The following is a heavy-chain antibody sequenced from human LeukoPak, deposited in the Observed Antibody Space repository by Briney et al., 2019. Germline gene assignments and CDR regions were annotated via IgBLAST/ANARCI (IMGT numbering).Heavy chain of an antibody. Sequence: GGSLRLSCAASRFTFSSYAMTWVRQAPGKGLEWVSAISGSGGNTYYADSMKGRFTIPRDNSKNTLYLQLTSLRAEDTAVYYCAKGNGGDSGEYFYYGMDVWGQGTTVTVSS. CDR2: ISGSGGNT. V-gene: IGHV3-23*01. CDR3: AKGNGGDSGEYFYYGMDV. CDR1: RFTFSSYA. D-gene: IGHD4-23*01. J-gene: IGHJ6*02.